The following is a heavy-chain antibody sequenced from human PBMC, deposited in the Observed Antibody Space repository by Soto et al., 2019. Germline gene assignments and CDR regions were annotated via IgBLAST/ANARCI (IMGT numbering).Heavy chain of an antibody. D-gene: IGHD1-26*01. V-gene: IGHV3-23*01. CDR2: ISASGGAT. CDR3: AKDVEGGSLFRGAFDY. Sequence: GGSLRLSCVASRFTFTSYAMSWVRQAPGKGLEWVAAISASGGATIHADSVKGRLTISRDNSKNTLYLQMNSLRAEDTAVYYCAKDVEGGSLFRGAFDYWGQGTQVTVS. J-gene: IGHJ4*02. CDR1: RFTFTSYA.